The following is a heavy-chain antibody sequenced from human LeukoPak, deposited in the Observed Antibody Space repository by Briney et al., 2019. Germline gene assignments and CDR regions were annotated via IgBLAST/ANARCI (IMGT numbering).Heavy chain of an antibody. CDR1: GESFSGYY. CDR3: ANNRGSSGYFVY. J-gene: IGHJ4*02. CDR2: INHSGST. Sequence: SETLSLTCAVYGESFSGYYWSWIRQPPGKGLEWIGEINHSGSTNYNPSLKSRVTISVDTSKNQFSLKLSSVTAADTAVYYCANNRGSSGYFVYWGQGTLVTVSS. V-gene: IGHV4-34*01. D-gene: IGHD3-22*01.